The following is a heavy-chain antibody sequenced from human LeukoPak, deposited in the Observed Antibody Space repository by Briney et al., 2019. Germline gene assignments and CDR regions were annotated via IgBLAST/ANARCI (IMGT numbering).Heavy chain of an antibody. V-gene: IGHV3-74*01. CDR3: ARTSPAVAGRYYYGMDV. CDR2: INSDGSST. J-gene: IGHJ6*02. CDR1: GFTFSSYA. Sequence: GGSLRLSCAASGFTFSSYAMHWVRQAPGKGLVWVSRINSDGSSTSYADSVKGRFTIPRDNAKNTLYLQMNSLRAEDTAVYYCARTSPAVAGRYYYGMDVWGQGTTVTVSS. D-gene: IGHD6-19*01.